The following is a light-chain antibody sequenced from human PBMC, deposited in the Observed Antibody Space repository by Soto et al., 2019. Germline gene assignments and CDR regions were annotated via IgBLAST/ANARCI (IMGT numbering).Light chain of an antibody. J-gene: IGLJ2*01. Sequence: QSVLTQPPSASGSPGQSVTISCTGTSSDVGGYNYVSWYQQHPGKATKLMIYEVTRRPSGVPDRFSGSKSDNTASLTVSGLQAEDEADYYCCSYAGTNVVVFGGGTKLTVL. CDR2: EVT. V-gene: IGLV2-8*01. CDR1: SSDVGGYNY. CDR3: CSYAGTNVVV.